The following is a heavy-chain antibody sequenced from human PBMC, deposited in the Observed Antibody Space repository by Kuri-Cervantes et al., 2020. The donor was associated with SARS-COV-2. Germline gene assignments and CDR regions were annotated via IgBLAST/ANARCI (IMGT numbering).Heavy chain of an antibody. CDR1: GYNFTSYG. CDR3: AGGLNLWYRY. Sequence: ASVKVSCKASGYNFTSYGISWVRQAPGQGLEWMGWISAHNGNTNYAQKFQDRVTLTTDTSTTTAYMELRSLRSDDTAVYYCAGGLNLWYRYWGQGTLVTVSS. CDR2: ISAHNGNT. D-gene: IGHD1-26*01. V-gene: IGHV1-18*01. J-gene: IGHJ4*02.